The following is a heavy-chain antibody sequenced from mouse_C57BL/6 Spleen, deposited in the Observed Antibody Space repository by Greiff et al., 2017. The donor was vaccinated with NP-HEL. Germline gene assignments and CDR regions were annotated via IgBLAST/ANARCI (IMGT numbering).Heavy chain of an antibody. CDR1: GFSLTSYG. CDR3: ASHKFAY. V-gene: IGHV2-6*01. Sequence: VHLVESGPGLVAPSPSLSITCTVSGFSLTSYGVDWVRQSPGKGLEWLGVIWGVGSTTYNSAHNSRLSISTDNSKSQVCLKMNGMQADDTAVYCYASHKFAYWGQGTLVTVSA. CDR2: IWGVGST. J-gene: IGHJ3*01.